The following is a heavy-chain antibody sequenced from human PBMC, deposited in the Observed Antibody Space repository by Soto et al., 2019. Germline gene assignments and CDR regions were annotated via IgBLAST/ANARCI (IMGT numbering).Heavy chain of an antibody. J-gene: IGHJ5*02. Sequence: PSETLSLTCSVSGGSISSSSYYWGWIRQLPGKGLEWIGSIYYSGSIYYNPSLKSRVTISVDTSKNQFSLKLSSVTAAETAVYYCARQSSGWYNWFDPWGQGTLVTVSS. V-gene: IGHV4-39*01. D-gene: IGHD6-19*01. CDR3: ARQSSGWYNWFDP. CDR1: GGSISSSSYY. CDR2: IYYSGSI.